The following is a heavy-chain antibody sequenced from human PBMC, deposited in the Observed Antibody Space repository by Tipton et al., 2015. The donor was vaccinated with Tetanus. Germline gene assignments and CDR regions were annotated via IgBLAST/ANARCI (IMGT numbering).Heavy chain of an antibody. V-gene: IGHV3-23*01. J-gene: IGHJ4*02. CDR2: ISYSGANI. CDR1: GFTFRSYA. Sequence: SLRLSCAASGFTFRSYAMAWVRQAPGKGLEWVSSISYSGANIYYADSVKGRFTISRDNSNNMLFLQMSSLRLEDTAIYYCAKDVETYYDLWSGSGFWGQGTLVTVSS. D-gene: IGHD3-3*01. CDR3: AKDVETYYDLWSGSGF.